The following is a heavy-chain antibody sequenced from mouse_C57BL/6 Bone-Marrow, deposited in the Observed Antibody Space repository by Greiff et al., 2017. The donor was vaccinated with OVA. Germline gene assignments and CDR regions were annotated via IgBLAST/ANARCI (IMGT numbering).Heavy chain of an antibody. CDR2: IDPSDSYT. Sequence: VQLQQPGAELVRPGTSVKLSCKASGYTFTSYWMHWVKQRPGQGLEWIGVIDPSDSYTYYTQKFKGKATLTVDTSSSTDYMQLSSLTSEYSAVYDCARSGDYAWFAYWGQGTLVTVSA. D-gene: IGHD2-4*01. J-gene: IGHJ3*01. CDR3: ARSGDYAWFAY. V-gene: IGHV1-59*01. CDR1: GYTFTSYW.